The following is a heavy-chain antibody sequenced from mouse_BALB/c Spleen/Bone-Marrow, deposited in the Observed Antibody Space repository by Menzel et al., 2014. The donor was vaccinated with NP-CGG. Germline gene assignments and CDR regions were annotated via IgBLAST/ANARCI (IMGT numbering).Heavy chain of an antibody. CDR1: GYSITSGYY. Sequence: VQLQQSGPGLVKPSQSLSLTCSVTGYSITSGYYWNWIRQFPGNKLGWMGYISYDGSNNYNPSLKNRISITRDTSKNQFFLKLNSVTTEDTATYYCAREDYYYGSPFAYWGQGTLVTVSA. CDR2: ISYDGSN. D-gene: IGHD1-1*01. V-gene: IGHV3-6*02. CDR3: AREDYYYGSPFAY. J-gene: IGHJ3*01.